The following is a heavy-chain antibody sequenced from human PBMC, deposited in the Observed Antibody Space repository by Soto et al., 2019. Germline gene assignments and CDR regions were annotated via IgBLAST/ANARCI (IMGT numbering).Heavy chain of an antibody. CDR1: GDSISSSDYF. CDR3: ARAPKVGFIAGPYYRYYMDV. CDR2: IYYTGST. J-gene: IGHJ6*03. Sequence: QLHLQESGPGLVKPSETLSLSCTVPGDSISSSDYFWGWIRQPPGKGQEWIGGIYYTGSTYYNPSLKRRINISVGTSKSQFSLKLSSVAAADTAVYYCARAPKVGFIAGPYYRYYMDVWGKGGTVTDSS. D-gene: IGHD6-13*01. V-gene: IGHV4-39*01.